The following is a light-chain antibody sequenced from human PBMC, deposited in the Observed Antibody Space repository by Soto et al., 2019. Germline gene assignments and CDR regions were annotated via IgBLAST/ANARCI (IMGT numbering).Light chain of an antibody. CDR1: QAVSSSY. J-gene: IGKJ2*01. CDR2: DAS. V-gene: IGKV3-20*01. CDR3: QQYEVGFI. Sequence: EIVLTQSPTTLSLSPGETATLSCRASQAVSSSYLAWYQQKPGQAPRVVIYDASTRAAGIPDRFSGSGYATDFTLTISSLDPEDVAVYYCQQYEVGFIFGQGTKLEIK.